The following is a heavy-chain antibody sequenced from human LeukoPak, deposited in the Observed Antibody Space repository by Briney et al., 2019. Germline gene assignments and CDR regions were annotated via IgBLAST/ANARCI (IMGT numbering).Heavy chain of an antibody. D-gene: IGHD4-17*01. J-gene: IGHJ4*02. CDR2: ISSSRSYI. Sequence: GGSLRLSCAASGFTFSSYSMNWVREAPGKGLEWVSSISSSRSYIYYADSVKGRFTISRDNAKNSLYLQMNSLRAEDTAVYYCARVHYGDSAGYWGQGTLVTVSS. V-gene: IGHV3-21*01. CDR1: GFTFSSYS. CDR3: ARVHYGDSAGY.